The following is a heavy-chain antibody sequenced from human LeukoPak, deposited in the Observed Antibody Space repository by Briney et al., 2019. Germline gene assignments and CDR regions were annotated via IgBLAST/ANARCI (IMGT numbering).Heavy chain of an antibody. D-gene: IGHD3-10*01. V-gene: IGHV4-4*07. J-gene: IGHJ4*02. CDR1: GGSINNY. CDR2: IYASGST. CDR3: ARYGSGNYYNVQFDY. Sequence: SETLSLTCTVSGGSINNYWNWIRQPAGKGLEWIGRIYASGSTYYNPSLKSRVTMSVDTSKNQFSLKLSSVTAADTAVYYCARYGSGNYYNVQFDYWGQGTLVTVSS.